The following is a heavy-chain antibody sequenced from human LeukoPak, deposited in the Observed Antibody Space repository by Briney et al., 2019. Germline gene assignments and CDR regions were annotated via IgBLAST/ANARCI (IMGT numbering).Heavy chain of an antibody. Sequence: SETLSLTCTVSGDSISSRSYYWGWIRQPPGKGLEWIGSIYYSGSTYYNPSLKSRVTISVNTSKNQFSLKLRSVTAADTAVYYCARVTGYMIEDYFDYWGQGILVTVSS. D-gene: IGHD3-9*01. CDR2: IYYSGST. V-gene: IGHV4-39*07. J-gene: IGHJ4*02. CDR1: GDSISSRSYY. CDR3: ARVTGYMIEDYFDY.